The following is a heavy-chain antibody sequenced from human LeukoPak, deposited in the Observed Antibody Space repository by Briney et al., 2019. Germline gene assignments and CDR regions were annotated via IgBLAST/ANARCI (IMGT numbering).Heavy chain of an antibody. CDR3: ARVAMIVAKPYDN. J-gene: IGHJ4*02. CDR2: IKQDGSEK. V-gene: IGHV3-7*01. D-gene: IGHD3-22*01. CDR1: GFTFSSYW. Sequence: AGGSLRLSCAASGFTFSSYWMSWVRQAPGKGLEWVANIKQDGSEKYYVDSVKGRFTISRDNAKNSLYLQMNSLRAEDTAVYYCARVAMIVAKPYDNWGQGTLVTVSS.